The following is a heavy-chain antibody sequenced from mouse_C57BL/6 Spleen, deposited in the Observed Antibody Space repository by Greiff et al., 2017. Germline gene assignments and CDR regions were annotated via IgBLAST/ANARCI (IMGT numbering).Heavy chain of an antibody. CDR3: ARGAGYSNYGAMDN. CDR2: IDPSDSDT. V-gene: IGHV1-52*01. D-gene: IGHD2-5*01. Sequence: PIQGLERTGNIDPSDSDTHYNQKFKDKATLTVDKSSSTAYMQLSSLTSEVSVVYYCARGAGYSNYGAMDNWGQGTSGNGSS. J-gene: IGHJ4*01.